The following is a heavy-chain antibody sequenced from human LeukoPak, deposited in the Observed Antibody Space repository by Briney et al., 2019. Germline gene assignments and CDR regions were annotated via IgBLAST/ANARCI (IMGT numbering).Heavy chain of an antibody. Sequence: GGSLRLSCAASGFTFSSYSMTWVRQAPGKGLEWVSSISISSTYIYYADSVKGRFTTSRDNAKDSLSLQMHSLRAEDTAVYYCARGYYGSGSYYNSYAFDIWGQGTMVTVS. CDR2: ISISSTYI. CDR3: ARGYYGSGSYYNSYAFDI. D-gene: IGHD3-10*01. CDR1: GFTFSSYS. V-gene: IGHV3-21*01. J-gene: IGHJ3*02.